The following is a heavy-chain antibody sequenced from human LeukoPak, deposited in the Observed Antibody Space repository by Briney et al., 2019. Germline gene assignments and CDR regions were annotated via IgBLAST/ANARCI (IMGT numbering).Heavy chain of an antibody. CDR3: ARSTVTTKLLDY. Sequence: SETLSLTCTVSGGSISSYYWSWIRQPPGKGLEWIGYIYYSGSTNYNPSLKSRVTILVDTSKNQFFLKLSSVTAADTAVYYCARSTVTTKLLDYWGQGTLVTVSS. CDR1: GGSISSYY. V-gene: IGHV4-59*01. J-gene: IGHJ4*02. CDR2: IYYSGST. D-gene: IGHD4-11*01.